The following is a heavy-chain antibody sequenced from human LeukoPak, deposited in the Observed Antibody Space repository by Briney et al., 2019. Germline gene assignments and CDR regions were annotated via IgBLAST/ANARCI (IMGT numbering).Heavy chain of an antibody. V-gene: IGHV4-31*03. J-gene: IGHJ4*02. D-gene: IGHD1-20*01. Sequence: SETLSLTCTVSGGSISSGGYYWSWIRQHPGKGLEWIGYIYYSGSTYYHPSLKSRVTISVDTSKNQFSLKLSSVTAADTAVYYCARYNWNVVRAYFDYWGQGTLVTVSS. CDR2: IYYSGST. CDR3: ARYNWNVVRAYFDY. CDR1: GGSISSGGYY.